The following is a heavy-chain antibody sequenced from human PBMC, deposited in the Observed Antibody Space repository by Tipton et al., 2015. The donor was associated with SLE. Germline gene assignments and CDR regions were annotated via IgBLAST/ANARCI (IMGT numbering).Heavy chain of an antibody. D-gene: IGHD1-26*01. J-gene: IGHJ4*02. CDR2: INYSGST. CDR3: AIRDGSYGVDY. V-gene: IGHV4-39*01. CDR1: GDSIGSRGYY. Sequence: TLSLTCTVSGDSIGSRGYYWGWLRQPPGKGLEWLGSINYSGSTYYTPSLKSRVTISVDTSKNQFSLKLSSVTAADTAVYYCAIRDGSYGVDYWGQGTLVTVSS.